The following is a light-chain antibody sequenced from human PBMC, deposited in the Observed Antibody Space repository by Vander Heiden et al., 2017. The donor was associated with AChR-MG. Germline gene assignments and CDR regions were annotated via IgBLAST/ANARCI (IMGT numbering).Light chain of an antibody. CDR2: GAS. J-gene: IGKJ4*01. CDR3: QQSDGAPRT. CDR1: QSISIY. Sequence: DIQMTQSPSSLSASVGDRVTITCRASQSISIYLNWYQQKPGKAPNLLIYGASTVQSGVPSRFSGSGSATDFTLTINNLQPEDFATYYCQQSDGAPRTFGGGTKVEIK. V-gene: IGKV1-39*01.